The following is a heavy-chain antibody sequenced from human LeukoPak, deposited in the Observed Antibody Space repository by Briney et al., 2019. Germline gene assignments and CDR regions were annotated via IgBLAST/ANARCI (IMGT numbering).Heavy chain of an antibody. CDR3: ARGAVAEGFDY. CDR1: GGSFSGYY. V-gene: IGHV4-34*01. Sequence: SETLSLTCAVYGGSFSGYYWSWIRQPPGKGLEWIGEINHSGSTNYNPSLKSRVTISVDTSKNQFSLKLSSVTAADTAVYYCARGAVAEGFDYWGQGTLVTVPS. J-gene: IGHJ4*02. CDR2: INHSGST. D-gene: IGHD6-19*01.